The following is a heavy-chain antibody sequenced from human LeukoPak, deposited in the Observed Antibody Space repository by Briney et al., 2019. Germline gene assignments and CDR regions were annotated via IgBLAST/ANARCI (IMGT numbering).Heavy chain of an antibody. D-gene: IGHD6-13*01. CDR1: GFTFSSYA. J-gene: IGHJ6*02. CDR2: ISGSGGST. Sequence: GGSLRLSCAASGFTFSSYAMSWVRQAPGKGLEWVSAISGSGGSTYYADSVKGRFTISRDNSKNTLYLQMNSLRAEDTAVYYCARDVVAAAGTASGFYGMDVWGQGTTVTVSS. V-gene: IGHV3-23*01. CDR3: ARDVVAAAGTASGFYGMDV.